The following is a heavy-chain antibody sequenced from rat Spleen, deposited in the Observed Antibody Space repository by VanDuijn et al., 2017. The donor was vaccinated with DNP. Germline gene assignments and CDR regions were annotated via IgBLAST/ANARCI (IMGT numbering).Heavy chain of an antibody. CDR3: ARADNSGYGWFPY. J-gene: IGHJ3*01. CDR2: IWTGGST. D-gene: IGHD4-3*01. V-gene: IGHV2-43*01. CDR1: GFSLTSYH. Sequence: QVQLKESGPGLVQPSQTLSLACTVSGFSLTSYHVHWVRQPSGKGLEWMGVIWTGGSTEYNSALKSRLSISRDTSKSQVFLKMNSLQTEDTATYYCARADNSGYGWFPYWGQGTLVTVSS.